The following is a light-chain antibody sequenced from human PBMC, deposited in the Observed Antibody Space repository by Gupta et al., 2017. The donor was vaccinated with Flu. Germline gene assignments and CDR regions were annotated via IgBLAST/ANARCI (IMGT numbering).Light chain of an antibody. CDR3: QQSYSTPWT. V-gene: IGKV1-39*01. J-gene: IGKJ1*01. CDR1: QSISSY. CDR2: AAS. Sequence: DIQMTQSPSSLSASVGDRVTITCRASQSISSYLNWYQQKPGKAHKLLIYAASSLQSGVASRFSGSGSGTDFTLTISSLQPEDFATYYCQQSYSTPWTFGQGTKVEIK.